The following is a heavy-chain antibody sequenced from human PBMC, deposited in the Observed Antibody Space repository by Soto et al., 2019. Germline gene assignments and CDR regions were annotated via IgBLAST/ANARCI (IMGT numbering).Heavy chain of an antibody. J-gene: IGHJ4*02. D-gene: IGHD3-10*01. CDR2: VNPNTGNT. Sequence: QVQLVPSGAEVKKPGASVKVSCTGSGYTFRSYDIHWVRQATGQGLEWMGWVNPNTGNTGYAQKFQGRGIMTRDISKSSDYREGNILPSEYAAIYYCAIAYGAVSFDVWGKGTLVSVSS. CDR3: AIAYGAVSFDV. CDR1: GYTFRSYD. V-gene: IGHV1-8*01.